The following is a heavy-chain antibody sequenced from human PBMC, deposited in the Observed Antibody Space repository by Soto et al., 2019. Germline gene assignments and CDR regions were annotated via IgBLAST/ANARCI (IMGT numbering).Heavy chain of an antibody. J-gene: IGHJ4*02. CDR2: INHSGST. CDR1: GGSFSGYY. D-gene: IGHD6-13*01. V-gene: IGHV4-34*01. Sequence: QVQLQQWGAGLLKPSETLSLTCAVYGGSFSGYYWSWIRQPPGKGLEWIGEINHSGSTNYNPSLKSRVTISVDTSKNQFSLKLSSVTAADTAVYYCAGGRQLDQYSSSWYGSFDYWGQGTLVTVSS. CDR3: AGGRQLDQYSSSWYGSFDY.